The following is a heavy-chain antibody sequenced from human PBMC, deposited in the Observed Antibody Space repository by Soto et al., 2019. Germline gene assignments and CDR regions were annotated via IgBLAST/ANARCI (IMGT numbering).Heavy chain of an antibody. D-gene: IGHD1-26*01. CDR2: ISGSGDST. CDR1: GFTFSSYA. Sequence: EVQLLESGGGLVQPGGSLRLSCAASGFTFSSYAMRWVRQAPGKGLAWVSAISGSGDSTYYADSVKGRFTISRDNSKNTVYLQMNSLRGEDTAVYYCARRGRGSYYDYWGQGTLVTVSS. J-gene: IGHJ4*02. CDR3: ARRGRGSYYDY. V-gene: IGHV3-23*01.